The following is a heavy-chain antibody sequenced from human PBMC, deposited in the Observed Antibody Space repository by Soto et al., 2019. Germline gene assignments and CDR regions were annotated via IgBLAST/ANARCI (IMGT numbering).Heavy chain of an antibody. Sequence: KGAEASVKVSCKASGYTFTSYGISWVRQAPGQGLEWMGWISAYNGNTNYAQKLQGRVTMTTDTSTSTAYMELSSLRSEDTAVYYCARGRSGIAVAGAKHWGQGPLVSVSS. CDR3: ARGRSGIAVAGAKH. J-gene: IGHJ1*01. D-gene: IGHD6-19*01. CDR1: GYTFTSYG. CDR2: ISAYNGNT. V-gene: IGHV1-18*01.